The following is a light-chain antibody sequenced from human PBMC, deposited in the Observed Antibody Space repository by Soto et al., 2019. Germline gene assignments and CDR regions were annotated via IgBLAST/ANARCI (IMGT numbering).Light chain of an antibody. CDR3: QQYNNWPPELT. Sequence: EIVMTQSPATLSVSPGERATLSCRASQGVSSNLAWYQQKPGQAPRLLIYGASTRATGIPARFSGSGSGTEFTLTISSLQSEDFAVYYCQQYNNWPPELTFGGGTKVDIK. CDR1: QGVSSN. V-gene: IGKV3-15*01. J-gene: IGKJ4*01. CDR2: GAS.